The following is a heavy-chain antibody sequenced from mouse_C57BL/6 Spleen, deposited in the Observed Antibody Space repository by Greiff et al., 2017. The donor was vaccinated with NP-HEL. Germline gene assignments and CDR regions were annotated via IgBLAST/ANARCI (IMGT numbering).Heavy chain of an antibody. J-gene: IGHJ2*01. D-gene: IGHD1-1*01. Sequence: QVQLQQPGAELVRPGSSVKLSCKASGYTFTSYWMHWVKQRPIQGLEWIGNIDPSDSETHYNQKFKDKATLTVDKSSSTAYMQLSSLTSEDSAVYYCARWSYGSSYGYFDDWGQGTTLTVSS. V-gene: IGHV1-52*01. CDR2: IDPSDSET. CDR1: GYTFTSYW. CDR3: ARWSYGSSYGYFDD.